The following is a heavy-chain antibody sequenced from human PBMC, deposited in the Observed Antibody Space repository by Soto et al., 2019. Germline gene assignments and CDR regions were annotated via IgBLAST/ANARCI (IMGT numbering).Heavy chain of an antibody. CDR2: FHYSANT. CDR1: GDSISTYY. V-gene: IGHV4-59*01. Sequence: QVQLQESGPGLVKPSETLSLTCTVSGDSISTYYWSWIRQPPGKGLEWMGYFHYSANTNYYPSLKSRITLSVDTAKNQFSLKLTSVTAADTAVYYCAKTKEGGFDPWGQGILVTVSS. D-gene: IGHD1-1*01. J-gene: IGHJ5*02. CDR3: AKTKEGGFDP.